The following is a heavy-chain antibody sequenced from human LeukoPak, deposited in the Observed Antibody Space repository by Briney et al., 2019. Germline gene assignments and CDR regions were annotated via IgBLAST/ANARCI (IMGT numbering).Heavy chain of an antibody. J-gene: IGHJ4*02. Sequence: PSETLSLTCTVSGGSRSPYHWGWIRQPPGKGREGTGYIYYSGSANYNPSLNSRVTISVDTSKNQFSLRLSSVTAADTAIYYCARAVSGRFDYWGQGTLVTVSS. V-gene: IGHV4-59*08. CDR1: GGSRSPYH. CDR3: ARAVSGRFDY. D-gene: IGHD6-19*01. CDR2: IYYSGSA.